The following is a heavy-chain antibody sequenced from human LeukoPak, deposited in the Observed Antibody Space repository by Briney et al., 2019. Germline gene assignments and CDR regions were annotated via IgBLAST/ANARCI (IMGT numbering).Heavy chain of an antibody. D-gene: IGHD6-19*01. V-gene: IGHV4-34*01. J-gene: IGHJ4*02. Sequence: PSETLSLTCAVSGVPFSNYYWSWGRQSPRQGLEWIGEINHSGYTNYNPSLKRRVTMSIDTSKNQFSLILTSVTAADAGVYYCTRAVAGHPDWGQGTLVTVSS. CDR1: GVPFSNYY. CDR2: INHSGYT. CDR3: TRAVAGHPD.